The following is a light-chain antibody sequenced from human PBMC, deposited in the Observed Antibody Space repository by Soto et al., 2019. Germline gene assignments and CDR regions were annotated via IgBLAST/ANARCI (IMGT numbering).Light chain of an antibody. CDR2: GAS. CDR3: QQYNKWLRT. Sequence: EIVMTQSPATLSVSPGETATLSCRASQSVSTNLAWYQQKPGQAPRLLIYGASTRATGIPARFSGSGSGTEFTLTISSLQSEDFAVYYCQQYNKWLRTFGQGTKVDI. J-gene: IGKJ1*01. V-gene: IGKV3-15*01. CDR1: QSVSTN.